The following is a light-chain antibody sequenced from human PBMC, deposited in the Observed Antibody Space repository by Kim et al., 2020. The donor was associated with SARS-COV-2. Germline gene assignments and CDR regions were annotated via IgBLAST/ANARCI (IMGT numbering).Light chain of an antibody. CDR1: QSVISTS. J-gene: IGKJ2*01. CDR2: GAS. CDR3: HHYGRSPPMYT. Sequence: PGDRATRSCRARQSVISTSLAWYQQRPGQAPRLVIYGASSRATDCPDSYSGRESGTDCTLTISRQEPEGSAMYYCHHYGRSPPMYTFGQGTKLEI. V-gene: IGKV3-20*01.